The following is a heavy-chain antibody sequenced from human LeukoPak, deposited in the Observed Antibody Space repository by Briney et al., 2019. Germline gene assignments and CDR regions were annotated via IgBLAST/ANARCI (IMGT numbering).Heavy chain of an antibody. J-gene: IGHJ4*02. V-gene: IGHV4-34*01. CDR2: INHSGST. Sequence: SETLSLTCAVYGGSSSGYYWSWIRQPPGKGLEWIGEINHSGSTNYNPSLKSRVTISVDTSKNQFSLKLSSVTAADTAVYYCAMSTPAVDYWGQGTLVTVSS. CDR1: GGSSSGYY. D-gene: IGHD1-14*01. CDR3: AMSTPAVDY.